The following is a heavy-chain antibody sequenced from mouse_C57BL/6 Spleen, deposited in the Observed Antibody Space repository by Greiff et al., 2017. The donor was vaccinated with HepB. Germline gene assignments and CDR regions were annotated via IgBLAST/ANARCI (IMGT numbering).Heavy chain of an antibody. CDR2: INPGSGGT. CDR1: GYAFTNYL. J-gene: IGHJ2*01. V-gene: IGHV1-54*01. CDR3: ARSGDYGLDY. Sequence: VQLQQSGAELVRPGPSVKVSCKASGYAFTNYLIEWVKQRPGQGLEWIGVINPGSGGTNYNEKFKGKATLTADKSSSTAYMQLSSLTSEDSAVYFCARSGDYGLDYWGQGTTLTVSS. D-gene: IGHD2-4*01.